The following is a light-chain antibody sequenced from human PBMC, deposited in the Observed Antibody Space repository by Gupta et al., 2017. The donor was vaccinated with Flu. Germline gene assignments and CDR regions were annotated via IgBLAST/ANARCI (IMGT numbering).Light chain of an antibody. Sequence: MVLTRAAAALSLAPGERAAVSCRASQSVSSSYLAWYQQKPGQAPRLLIYGASSGATGIPDRFSGTASGTDFTLTMSILEPEDFTVYYCQQYSSSPYSFGQGTKLEIK. CDR3: QQYSSSPYS. CDR1: QSVSSSY. V-gene: IGKV3-20*01. J-gene: IGKJ2*03. CDR2: GAS.